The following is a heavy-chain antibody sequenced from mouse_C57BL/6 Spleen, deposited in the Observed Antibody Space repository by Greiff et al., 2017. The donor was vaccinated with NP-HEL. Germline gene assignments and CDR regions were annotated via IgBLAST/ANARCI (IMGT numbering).Heavy chain of an antibody. V-gene: IGHV1-53*01. CDR2: INPSNGGT. CDR1: GYTFTSYW. CDR3: ARWDYYGTLFDY. J-gene: IGHJ2*01. Sequence: QVQLQQPGTELVKPGASVKLSCKASGYTFTSYWMHWVKQRPGQGLEWIGNINPSNGGTNYNEKFKSKATLTVDKSSSTAYMQLSSLTSEDSAVYYGARWDYYGTLFDYWGQGTTLTVSS. D-gene: IGHD1-1*01.